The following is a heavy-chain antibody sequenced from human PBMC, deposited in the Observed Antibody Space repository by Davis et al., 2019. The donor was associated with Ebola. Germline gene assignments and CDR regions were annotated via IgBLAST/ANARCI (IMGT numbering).Heavy chain of an antibody. Sequence: GESLKISCSASGFTFSDYYMSWIRQAPGKGLEWVSAISGSGGSTYYADSVKGRFTISRDNSENTLYLQMNSLRAEDTAVYYCAKGGDGYNWGYWGQGTLVTVSS. CDR1: GFTFSDYY. V-gene: IGHV3-23*01. D-gene: IGHD5-24*01. CDR2: ISGSGGST. CDR3: AKGGDGYNWGY. J-gene: IGHJ4*02.